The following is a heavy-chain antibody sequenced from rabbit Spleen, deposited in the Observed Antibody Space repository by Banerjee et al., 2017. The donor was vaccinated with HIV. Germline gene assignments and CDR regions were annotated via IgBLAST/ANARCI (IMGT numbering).Heavy chain of an antibody. D-gene: IGHD8-1*01. J-gene: IGHJ6*01. V-gene: IGHV1S40*01. CDR2: IDAGSSGDT. CDR1: GVSFSSSSY. CDR3: ARDSGSSFSSYGMDL. Sequence: QSLEESGGDLVKPGASLTLTCTASGVSFSSSSYMCWVRQAPGKGLEWIACIDAGSSGDTYYASWAKGRFTISKTSSTTVTLQMTSLTAADTATYFCARDSGSSFSSYGMDLWGQGTLVTVS.